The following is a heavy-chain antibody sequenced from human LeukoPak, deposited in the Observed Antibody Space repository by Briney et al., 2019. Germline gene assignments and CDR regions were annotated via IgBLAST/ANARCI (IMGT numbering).Heavy chain of an antibody. CDR1: GGSISSYY. CDR2: IYYSGST. D-gene: IGHD6-19*01. CDR3: ARDLLSTAGYFDY. J-gene: IGHJ4*02. Sequence: PSETLSLTCTVSGGSISSYYWSWIRQPPGKGLEWIGYIYYSGSTNYNPSLKSRVTISVDTSENQFSLNLSSVTAADTAVYYCARDLLSTAGYFDYWGQGTLVTVSS. V-gene: IGHV4-59*01.